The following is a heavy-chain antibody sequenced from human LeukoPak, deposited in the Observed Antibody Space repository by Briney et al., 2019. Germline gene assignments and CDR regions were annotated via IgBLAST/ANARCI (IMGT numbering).Heavy chain of an antibody. D-gene: IGHD3-10*01. CDR2: IYNSEIT. V-gene: IGHV4-4*09. CDR3: ARSGIDFVRAQSENLLEY. Sequence: SETLSLTCIVSGGSISRYYCTWIRQPPGKGLEWIGYIYNSEITNYNPSLKSRVTISADTSKNQFSLKLTSVTAADTAVYYCARSGIDFVRAQSENLLEYWGQGTLVTVSS. J-gene: IGHJ4*02. CDR1: GGSISRYY.